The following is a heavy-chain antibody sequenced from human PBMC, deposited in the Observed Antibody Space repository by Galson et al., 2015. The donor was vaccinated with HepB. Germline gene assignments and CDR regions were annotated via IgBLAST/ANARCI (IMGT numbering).Heavy chain of an antibody. CDR3: AKIAVTGLWYFDI. CDR1: GFPFSRHG. V-gene: IGHV3-23*01. D-gene: IGHD6-19*01. CDR2: ISDTGGLT. Sequence: LRLSCAASGFPFSRHGMSWVRQAPGKGPDWVSSISDTGGLTYYTNSVKDRFTISRDNSKDTLYLQMYNVRPEDTAMYYCAKIAVTGLWYFDIWGRGTLVTVSS. J-gene: IGHJ2*01.